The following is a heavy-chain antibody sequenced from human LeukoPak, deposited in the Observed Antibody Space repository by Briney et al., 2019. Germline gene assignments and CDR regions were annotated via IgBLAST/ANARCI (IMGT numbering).Heavy chain of an antibody. CDR2: MNPNTGNT. V-gene: IGHV1-8*01. J-gene: IGHJ5*01. D-gene: IGHD4-17*01. CDR3: ARGGGGEYLDWFDF. Sequence: GASVKVSCKASGYTFSDHDVNWVRQAPGQGLEGMGWMNPNTGNTGYAQNLQGRVPMTRTNSITTAYMELSSLASDDTAVYYCARGGGGEYLDWFDFWGQGTLVIVSS. CDR1: GYTFSDHD.